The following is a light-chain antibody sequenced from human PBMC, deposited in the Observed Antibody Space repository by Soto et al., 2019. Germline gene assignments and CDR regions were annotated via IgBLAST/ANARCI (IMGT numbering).Light chain of an antibody. CDR3: QQRFKWTIT. CDR1: QNVGTY. CDR2: DAS. Sequence: VLTQSPATLPLSPGDRATLSCRASQNVGTYLAWYQQKPGQVPRLLIYDASNRATGIPARFSGSGSGTDFTLTISSLEPEDFAVYYCQQRFKWTITFGGGTKVAIK. J-gene: IGKJ4*01. V-gene: IGKV3-11*01.